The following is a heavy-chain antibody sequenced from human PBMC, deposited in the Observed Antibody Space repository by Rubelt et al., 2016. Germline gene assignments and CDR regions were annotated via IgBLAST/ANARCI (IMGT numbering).Heavy chain of an antibody. D-gene: IGHD6-6*01. Sequence: QVQLVQSGAEVKKPGTSVKVSCKASGYTFSAYGVSWVRPAPGQGLEWIGWSSAFPANAKYAQRIQGRVTMTAEQSTSTVYMGLRSLRSDDTAVYYCARDRSSSDYWGQGTLATVSS. CDR3: ARDRSSSDY. CDR2: SSAFPANA. V-gene: IGHV1-18*01. CDR1: GYTFSAYG. J-gene: IGHJ4*02.